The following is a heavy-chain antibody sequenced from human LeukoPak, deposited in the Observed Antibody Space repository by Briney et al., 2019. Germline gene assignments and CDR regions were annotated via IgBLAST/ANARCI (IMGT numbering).Heavy chain of an antibody. CDR3: ARPAADY. CDR1: GFTFISYA. J-gene: IGHJ4*02. D-gene: IGHD2-2*01. CDR2: ISYDGSNK. Sequence: GGSLRLSCAASGFTFISYAMHWVRQAPGKGLEWVAVISYDGSNKYYADSVKGRFTISRDDSKNTLYLQMNSLRAEDTAVYYCARPAADYWGQGTLVTVSS. V-gene: IGHV3-30-3*01.